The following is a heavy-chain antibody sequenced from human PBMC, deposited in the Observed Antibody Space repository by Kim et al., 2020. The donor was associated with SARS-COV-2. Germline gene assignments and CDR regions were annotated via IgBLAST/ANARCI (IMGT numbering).Heavy chain of an antibody. CDR3: EASDY. Sequence: ISDSGVRKHYPDSVKGRFTISRDNSKSTLFLQKNSLRAEDTAVYYCEASDYWGQGSLVTVSS. J-gene: IGHJ4*02. V-gene: IGHV3-23*01. CDR2: ISDSGVRK.